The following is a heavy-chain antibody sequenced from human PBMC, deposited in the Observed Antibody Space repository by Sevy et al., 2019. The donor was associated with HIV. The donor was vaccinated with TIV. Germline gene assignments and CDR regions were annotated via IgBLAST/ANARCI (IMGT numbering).Heavy chain of an antibody. Sequence: GGYLRLSCAASGFSLSGYGMHWVRQAPGKGLEWLAVIWYDGSNKEYADSVKGRFTISRDNSKNMLYLQMNSLRAEDTTVYYCARESLAVAGIGYYFKYWGQGTLVTVSS. V-gene: IGHV3-33*01. CDR3: ARESLAVAGIGYYFKY. J-gene: IGHJ4*02. CDR1: GFSLSGYG. CDR2: IWYDGSNK. D-gene: IGHD6-19*01.